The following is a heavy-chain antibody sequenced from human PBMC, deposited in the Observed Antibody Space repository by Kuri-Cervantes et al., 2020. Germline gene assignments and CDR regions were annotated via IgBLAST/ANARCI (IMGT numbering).Heavy chain of an antibody. D-gene: IGHD6-13*01. CDR2: INHSGIT. Sequence: SETLSLTCAVSGGSISSSNWWSWVRQPPGKGLEWIGEINHSGITKHNPSLKSRVTMSVDTSKNQFSLKLSSVTAADTAVYYCARSRPKYSSSWYGNVYYYYYYGMDVWGQGTTVTVSS. V-gene: IGHV4-4*02. J-gene: IGHJ6*02. CDR1: GGSISSSNW. CDR3: ARSRPKYSSSWYGNVYYYYYYGMDV.